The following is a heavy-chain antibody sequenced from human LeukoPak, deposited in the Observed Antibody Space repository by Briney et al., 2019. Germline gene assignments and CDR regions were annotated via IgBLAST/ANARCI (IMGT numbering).Heavy chain of an antibody. CDR2: IYYSGST. CDR1: GGSFSGYY. J-gene: IGHJ5*02. D-gene: IGHD1-7*01. Sequence: SETLSLTCAVYGGSFSGYYWSWIRQPPGKGLEWIGYIYYSGSTNYNPSLKSRVTISVDTSKNQFSLKLSSVTAADTAVYYCARLELPDNWFDPWGQGTLVTVSS. V-gene: IGHV4-59*08. CDR3: ARLELPDNWFDP.